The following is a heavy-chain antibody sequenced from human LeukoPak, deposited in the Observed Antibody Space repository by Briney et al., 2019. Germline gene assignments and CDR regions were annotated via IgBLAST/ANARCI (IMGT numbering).Heavy chain of an antibody. V-gene: IGHV4-39*01. CDR3: ARHRRRNNWFGP. J-gene: IGHJ5*02. CDR1: GDSIRSDDYY. Sequence: SETLSLTCTVPGDSIRSDDYYCDWIRQAPGKGLEWIGDINYGGGTYYNPSLKGRVTMSVDASKTQFYLNLRSVTAADTATYYCARHRRRNNWFGPWGRGILVTVSS. CDR2: INYGGGT.